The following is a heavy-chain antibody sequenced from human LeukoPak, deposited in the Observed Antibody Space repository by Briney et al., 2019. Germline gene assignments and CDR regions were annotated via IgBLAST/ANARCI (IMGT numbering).Heavy chain of an antibody. CDR3: ARAHRDGYAREAFDI. J-gene: IGHJ3*02. V-gene: IGHV3-7*01. Sequence: GGSLSLSCAASGFTLSSYWMSWVRQAPGKGLEWVANIKQDGSEKSYVDSVKGRFTISRDNAKNSLYLQMNSLRAEDTAVYYCARAHRDGYAREAFDIWGQGTMVTVSS. D-gene: IGHD5-24*01. CDR1: GFTLSSYW. CDR2: IKQDGSEK.